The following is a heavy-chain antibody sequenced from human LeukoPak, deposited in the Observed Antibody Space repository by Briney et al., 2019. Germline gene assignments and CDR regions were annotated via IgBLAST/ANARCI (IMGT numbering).Heavy chain of an antibody. V-gene: IGHV3-48*03. CDR3: XXLGXTXXGGV. CDR2: ISSSGSTI. CDR1: GFTFSSYE. J-gene: IGHJ6*04. D-gene: IGHD3-10*02. Sequence: XAXXGFTFSSYEMNWVRQAPGKGLEWVSYISSSGSTIYYADSVKGRFTISRDNAKNSLYLQMNSLRAEDTAVYYCXXLGXTXXGGVWGKGXTVTISS.